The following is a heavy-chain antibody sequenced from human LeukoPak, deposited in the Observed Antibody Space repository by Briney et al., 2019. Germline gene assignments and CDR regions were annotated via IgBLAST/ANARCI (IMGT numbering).Heavy chain of an antibody. Sequence: QSGGSLRLSCAASGFTFSSYAMHWVCQAPGKGLEYVSAISSNGGSTYYANSVKGRFTISRDNSKNTLYLQMGSLRAEDMAVYYCARDPHSDGSGFYGMDVWGQGTTVTVSS. V-gene: IGHV3-64*01. D-gene: IGHD3-10*01. CDR3: ARDPHSDGSGFYGMDV. CDR2: ISSNGGST. CDR1: GFTFSSYA. J-gene: IGHJ6*02.